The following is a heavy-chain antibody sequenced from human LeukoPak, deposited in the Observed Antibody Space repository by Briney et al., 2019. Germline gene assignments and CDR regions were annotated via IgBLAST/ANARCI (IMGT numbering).Heavy chain of an antibody. Sequence: GGSLRLSCIASGFTLGDHAMSWVRQAPGNGLEWVGFIRTKAYGGTTEYAASVKGRFTILRDDSTSIAYLQMNGLKAEDTAVYYCGRHLLRSVGATGLDFWGQGTLVTVAS. CDR2: IRTKAYGGTT. J-gene: IGHJ4*02. CDR3: GRHLLRSVGATGLDF. CDR1: GFTLGDHA. V-gene: IGHV3-49*04. D-gene: IGHD1-26*01.